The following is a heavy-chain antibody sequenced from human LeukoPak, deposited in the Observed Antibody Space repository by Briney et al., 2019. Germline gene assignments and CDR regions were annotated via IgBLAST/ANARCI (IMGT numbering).Heavy chain of an antibody. Sequence: SETLSLTCAVYGESLNSYYWSWVRQPPGEGLEWIGEIYESGTTEYNPSLKSRVTISMVPSKQQFSLSLSPVTAADTAVYYCATGAWATRLGSWGLGTPVIVSS. J-gene: IGHJ4*02. CDR2: IYESGTT. CDR1: GESLNSYY. V-gene: IGHV4-34*01. CDR3: ATGAWATRLGS. D-gene: IGHD2-15*01.